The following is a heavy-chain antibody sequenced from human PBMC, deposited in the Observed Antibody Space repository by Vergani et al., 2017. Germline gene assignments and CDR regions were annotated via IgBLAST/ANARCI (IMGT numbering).Heavy chain of an antibody. Sequence: QVQLVESGGGVVQPGRSLRLSCAASGFTFSSYGMHWVRQAPGKGLEWVAVISYDGRNKYYADSVKGRFTISRDNSKNTLYLQMNSLRAEDTAVYYCAKYSTYSNYGPYYYYFGMDVWGQGTTVTVSS. CDR1: GFTFSSYG. J-gene: IGHJ6*02. D-gene: IGHD4-11*01. CDR2: ISYDGRNK. CDR3: AKYSTYSNYGPYYYYFGMDV. V-gene: IGHV3-30*18.